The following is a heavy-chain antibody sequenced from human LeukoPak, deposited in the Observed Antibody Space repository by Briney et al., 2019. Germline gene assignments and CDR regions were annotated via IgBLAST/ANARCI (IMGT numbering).Heavy chain of an antibody. CDR1: GGSIGSSSYY. CDR2: IYYSGST. J-gene: IGHJ4*02. Sequence: SETLSLTCTGSGGSIGSSSYYWGWIRQPAGKGLEWIGSIYYSGSTYYNPSLKSRVTISVGTSKNQFSLKLSSVTAADTAVYYCARSGKIQLFDYWGQGTLVTVSS. V-gene: IGHV4-39*01. D-gene: IGHD5-18*01. CDR3: ARSGKIQLFDY.